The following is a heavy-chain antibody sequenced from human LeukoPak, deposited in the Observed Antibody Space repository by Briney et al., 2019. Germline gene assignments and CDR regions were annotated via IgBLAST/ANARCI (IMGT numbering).Heavy chain of an antibody. V-gene: IGHV1-8*01. CDR1: GYTFTSYD. CDR2: MNPNSGNT. D-gene: IGHD3-3*01. J-gene: IGHJ6*03. CDR3: ARDFLNGAYYYYYMDV. Sequence: ASVKVSCKASGYTFTSYDINWVRQATGQGLEWMGWMNPNSGNTGYAQKFQGRVTMTRNTSISTAYMELSRLRSDDTAVYYCARDFLNGAYYYYYMDVWGKGTTVTVSS.